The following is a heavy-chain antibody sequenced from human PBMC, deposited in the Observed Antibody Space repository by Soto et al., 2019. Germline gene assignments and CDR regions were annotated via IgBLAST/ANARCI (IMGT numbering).Heavy chain of an antibody. V-gene: IGHV3-23*01. CDR2: ISDSGGNT. CDR3: ASLTYSYGSHVGY. D-gene: IGHD5-18*01. Sequence: PGGSLRLSCAASGFTFSSYVMSWVRQAPGKGLEWVSAISDSGGNTYYADSVKGRFTISRDNSKNTLYLQMNSLRAEDTAVYYCASLTYSYGSHVGYWGQGTLVTVS. CDR1: GFTFSSYV. J-gene: IGHJ4*02.